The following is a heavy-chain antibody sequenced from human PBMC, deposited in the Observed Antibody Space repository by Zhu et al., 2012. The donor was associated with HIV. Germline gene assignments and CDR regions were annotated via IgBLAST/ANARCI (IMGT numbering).Heavy chain of an antibody. CDR2: MYYGGNT. CDR3: AAYIYGSGXTFDS. V-gene: IGHV4-39*01. CDR1: GGSISTHNYY. J-gene: IGHJ5*01. D-gene: IGHD3-10*01. Sequence: QVQLQESGPGLVKPSETLSLTCSVSGGSISTHNYYWGWIRQPPGKGLEWIVGMYYGGNTYYNPSLKSRLTISVDTTKNQFSLNVRSVTAADTAVYYCAAYIYGSGXTFDSWGQGTLVIVST.